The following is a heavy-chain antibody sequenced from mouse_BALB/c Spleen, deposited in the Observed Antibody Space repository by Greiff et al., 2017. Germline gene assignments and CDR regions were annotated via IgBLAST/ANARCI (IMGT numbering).Heavy chain of an antibody. CDR3: ARDHGSSFYAMDY. D-gene: IGHD1-1*01. J-gene: IGHJ4*01. Sequence: QVQLKQSGPSLVAPSQSLSITCTVSGFSLTSYGVHWVRQPPGKGLEWLGVIWAGGSTNYNSAHMSRLSISKDNSKSQVFLKMNSLQTDDTAMYYGARDHGSSFYAMDYWGQGTSVTVSS. CDR1: GFSLTSYG. CDR2: IWAGGST. V-gene: IGHV2-9*02.